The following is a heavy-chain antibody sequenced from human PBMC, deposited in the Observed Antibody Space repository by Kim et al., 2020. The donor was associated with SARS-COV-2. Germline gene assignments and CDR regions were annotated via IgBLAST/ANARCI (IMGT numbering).Heavy chain of an antibody. D-gene: IGHD6-6*01. Sequence: SETLSLTCTVSGGSISSYYWSWIRQPPGKGLEWIGYIYYSGSTNYNPSLKSRVTISVDTSKNQFSLKLSSVTAADTAVYYCARHGYSTVSIAARPDYYYYGMDVWGQGTTVTVSS. J-gene: IGHJ6*02. V-gene: IGHV4-59*08. CDR2: IYYSGST. CDR3: ARHGYSTVSIAARPDYYYYGMDV. CDR1: GGSISSYY.